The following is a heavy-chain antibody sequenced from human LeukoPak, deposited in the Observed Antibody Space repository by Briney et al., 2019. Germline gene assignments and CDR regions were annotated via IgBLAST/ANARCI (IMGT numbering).Heavy chain of an antibody. V-gene: IGHV4-30-4*01. CDR2: IYYSGST. J-gene: IGHJ5*02. D-gene: IGHD3-10*01. Sequence: SETLCLTCTVPGGSVISGDYYWSWIRQPPGKGLEWIGYIYYSGSTHYNPSLKSRVATSVDRSKNQFSLKLSSVTAADTAVYYCASLAAYVFIPWGQGTLVTASS. CDR1: GGSVISGDYY. CDR3: ASLAAYVFIP.